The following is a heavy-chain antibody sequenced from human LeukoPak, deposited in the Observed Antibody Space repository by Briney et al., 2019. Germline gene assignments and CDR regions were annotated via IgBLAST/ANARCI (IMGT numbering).Heavy chain of an antibody. D-gene: IGHD6-19*01. CDR1: GFTFSSYG. Sequence: GGSQRLSCAASGFTFSSYGMHWVRQAPGKGLEWVAVISYDGSNKYYADSVKGRFTISRDNSKNTLYLQMNSLRAEDTAVYYCAKLPDGYSSGSDAFDIWGQGTMVTVSS. CDR3: AKLPDGYSSGSDAFDI. V-gene: IGHV3-30*18. CDR2: ISYDGSNK. J-gene: IGHJ3*02.